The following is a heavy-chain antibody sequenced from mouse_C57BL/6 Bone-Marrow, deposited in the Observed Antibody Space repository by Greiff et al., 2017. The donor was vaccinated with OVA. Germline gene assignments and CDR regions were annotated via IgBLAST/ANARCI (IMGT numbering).Heavy chain of an antibody. J-gene: IGHJ3*01. Sequence: EVQLQQSGPGLVKPSQSLSLTCSVTGYSITSGYYWNWIRQFPGNKLEWMGYISYDGSNNYNPSLKNRISITRDTSKNQFFLKLNSVTTEDTATYDCARGGVAYWGQGTLVTVSA. CDR2: ISYDGSN. CDR3: ARGGVAY. CDR1: GYSITSGYY. V-gene: IGHV3-6*01.